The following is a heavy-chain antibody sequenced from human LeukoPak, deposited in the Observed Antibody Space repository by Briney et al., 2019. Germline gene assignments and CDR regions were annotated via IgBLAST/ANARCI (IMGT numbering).Heavy chain of an antibody. Sequence: GSLRLSCAASGFTFSSYEMNWVRQAPGKGLEWVSYISSSGTTLYYAVSVKGRFTTSRDNAKNSLYLQMNSLRAEDTAVYYCARDYYDSGGYYNLDAFDIWGQGTMVTVSS. CDR2: ISSSGTTL. CDR3: ARDYYDSGGYYNLDAFDI. V-gene: IGHV3-48*03. D-gene: IGHD3-22*01. J-gene: IGHJ3*02. CDR1: GFTFSSYE.